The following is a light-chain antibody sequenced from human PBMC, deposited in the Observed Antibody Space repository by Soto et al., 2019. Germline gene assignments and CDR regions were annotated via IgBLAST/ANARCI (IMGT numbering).Light chain of an antibody. Sequence: DVQLTQSPSFLSASVGDSVTITCRASQGITNYLAWYQQKPGKAPKPLIYTASTLQSGVPSRFSGSGAGAEFTLTITGLQPEDFATYFCQQFHTYPWTFGQGTKVDIK. CDR3: QQFHTYPWT. J-gene: IGKJ1*01. V-gene: IGKV1-9*01. CDR2: TAS. CDR1: QGITNY.